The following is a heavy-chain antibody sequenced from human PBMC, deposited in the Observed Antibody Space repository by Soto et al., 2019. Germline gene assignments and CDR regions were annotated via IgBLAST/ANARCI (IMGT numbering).Heavy chain of an antibody. J-gene: IGHJ5*02. Sequence: PSETLSLTSTVSGRSISRGGYDWSWFRNPPGKGLEWIGYIYYSGSTYYNPSLKSRVTISVDTSKNQFSLKLSSVTAADTAVYYCARDPFGYCSRTSCSAWGQGTLVTVS. CDR1: GRSISRGGYD. V-gene: IGHV4-31*03. CDR3: ARDPFGYCSRTSCSA. CDR2: IYYSGST. D-gene: IGHD2-2*03.